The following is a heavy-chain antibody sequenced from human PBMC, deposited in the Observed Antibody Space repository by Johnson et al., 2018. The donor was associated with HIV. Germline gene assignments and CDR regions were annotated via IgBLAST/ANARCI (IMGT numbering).Heavy chain of an antibody. CDR2: ISWDGDST. Sequence: VQLVESGGVVVQPGGSLRLSCAASGFTFDDYTMHWVRQAPGKGLEWVSLISWDGDSTYYADSVKGRFTISRDNSKNSLYLQMNSLRTEDTALYYCARVSTMIVVARNDAFDIWGQGTMVTVSS. D-gene: IGHD3-22*01. CDR3: ARVSTMIVVARNDAFDI. V-gene: IGHV3-43*01. CDR1: GFTFDDYT. J-gene: IGHJ3*02.